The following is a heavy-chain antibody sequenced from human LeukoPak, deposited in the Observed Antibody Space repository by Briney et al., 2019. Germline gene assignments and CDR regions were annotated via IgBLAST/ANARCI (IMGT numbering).Heavy chain of an antibody. CDR3: AKGHTGTSALDY. CDR2: ISFDGSNK. D-gene: IGHD1-14*01. V-gene: IGHV3-30*18. J-gene: IGHJ4*02. Sequence: PGGSLRLSCAASGFTFGSYDMHWVRQAPGKGLEWVTLISFDGSNKYYADSVKGRFTISRDISKNTLYLQTNSLRTEDTAVYYCAKGHTGTSALDYWGQGTLVAVSS. CDR1: GFTFGSYD.